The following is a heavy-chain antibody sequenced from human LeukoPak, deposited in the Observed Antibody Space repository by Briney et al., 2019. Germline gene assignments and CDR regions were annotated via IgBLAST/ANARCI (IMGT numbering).Heavy chain of an antibody. Sequence: GGSLRLSCAASGFTFSSYWMSWVRQAPGKGLEWVANIKHDGSEKYYVDSVKGRFTISRDNAKNSLYLQMNSLRAEDTAVYYCARLPEEGLRSAFDIWGQGTMVTVSS. D-gene: IGHD4-17*01. J-gene: IGHJ3*02. CDR2: IKHDGSEK. CDR1: GFTFSSYW. V-gene: IGHV3-7*01. CDR3: ARLPEEGLRSAFDI.